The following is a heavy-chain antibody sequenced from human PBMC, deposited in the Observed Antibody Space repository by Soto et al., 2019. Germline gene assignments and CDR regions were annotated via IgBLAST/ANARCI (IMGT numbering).Heavy chain of an antibody. CDR1: GFTFSSYG. J-gene: IGHJ6*02. D-gene: IGHD6-13*01. CDR2: IWYDGSNK. CDR3: ARDSAVLAAAGPFLYYYYGMDV. Sequence: GGSLRLSCAASGFTFSSYGMHWVRQAPGKWLEWVAVIWYDGSNKYYADSVKGRFTISRDNSKNTLYLQMNSLRAEDTAVYYCARDSAVLAAAGPFLYYYYGMDVWGQGTTVTVSS. V-gene: IGHV3-33*01.